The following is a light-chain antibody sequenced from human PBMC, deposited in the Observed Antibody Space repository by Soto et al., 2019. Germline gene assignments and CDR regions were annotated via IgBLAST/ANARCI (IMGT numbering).Light chain of an antibody. V-gene: IGKV1-12*01. CDR2: SAS. CDR1: QGISTW. J-gene: IGKJ3*01. CDR3: QQANSYPFT. Sequence: DIQMTQSPSSVSASVGDRVTITCRASQGISTWLAWYQQKPGKAPKLLVYSASSLQSGVPSRFSGSRYGTDLTLTIASLQPEDFATYYCQQANSYPFTFGPGTIVDI.